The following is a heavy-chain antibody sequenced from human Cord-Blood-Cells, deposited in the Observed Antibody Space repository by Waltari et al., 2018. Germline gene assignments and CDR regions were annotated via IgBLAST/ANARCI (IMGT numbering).Heavy chain of an antibody. V-gene: IGHV3-21*01. CDR3: ARDSSSSWYYYYGMDV. D-gene: IGHD6-13*01. CDR1: GFTFSSYS. J-gene: IGHJ6*02. Sequence: EVQLVESGGGLVKPGGSLRLSCAASGFTFSSYSMNWVRQAPGKGLDWVSSISSSSSYIYYADSVKGRFTISRDNAKNSLYLQMNSLRAEDTAVYYCARDSSSSWYYYYGMDVWGQGTTVTVSS. CDR2: ISSSSSYI.